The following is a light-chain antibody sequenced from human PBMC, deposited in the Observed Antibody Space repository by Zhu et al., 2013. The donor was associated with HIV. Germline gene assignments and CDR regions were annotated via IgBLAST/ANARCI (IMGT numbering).Light chain of an antibody. V-gene: IGKV1-27*01. CDR1: QDIANN. Sequence: IQMTQSPSSLSASVGDRVTITCRATQDIANNLAWYQQKPGKAPTLLLYATSTLQPGVPSRFRGSGSGTGFTLTINSLQPEDFATYYCQQFNTYPFTFGPGTKVDIK. CDR2: ATS. J-gene: IGKJ3*01. CDR3: QQFNTYPFT.